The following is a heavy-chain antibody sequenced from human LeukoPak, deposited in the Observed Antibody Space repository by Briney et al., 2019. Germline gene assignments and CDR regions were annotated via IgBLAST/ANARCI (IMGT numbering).Heavy chain of an antibody. CDR1: GGTFNTYA. D-gene: IGHD3-22*01. J-gene: IGHJ4*02. Sequence: SVKVSCKASGGTFNTYAISWVRQAPGQGLEWMGGIIPLFDMPNHAQKFQGGVTITADESTNTAYLELSSLRTEDTAVYYCARGPETASHYDTSGYPYFFEYWGQGTLVTVSS. CDR2: IIPLFDMP. V-gene: IGHV1-69*13. CDR3: ARGPETASHYDTSGYPYFFEY.